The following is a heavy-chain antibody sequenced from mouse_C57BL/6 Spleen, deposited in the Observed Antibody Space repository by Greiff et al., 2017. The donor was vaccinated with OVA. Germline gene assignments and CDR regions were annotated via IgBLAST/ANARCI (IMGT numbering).Heavy chain of an antibody. Sequence: QVQLKESGPGLVQPSQSLSITCTVSGFSLTSYGVHWVRQSPGKGLEWLGVIWSGGSTDYNAAFISRLSISKDNSKSQVFFKMNSLQADDTAIYYCLYDYDGGFAYWGQGTLVTVSA. CDR3: LYDYDGGFAY. V-gene: IGHV2-2*01. CDR2: IWSGGST. J-gene: IGHJ3*01. D-gene: IGHD2-4*01. CDR1: GFSLTSYG.